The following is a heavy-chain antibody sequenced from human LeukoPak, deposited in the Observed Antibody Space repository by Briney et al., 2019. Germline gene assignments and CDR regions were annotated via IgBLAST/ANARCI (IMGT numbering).Heavy chain of an antibody. V-gene: IGHV1-69*01. CDR2: IIPIFGTA. CDR1: GGTFSSYA. D-gene: IGHD1-26*01. Sequence: SVTVSCTASGGTFSSYAISWVRQAPGQGLEWMGGIIPIFGTANYAQKFQGRVTITADESTSTAYMELSSLRSEDTAVYYCASYSGSYYVWFDPWGQGTLVTVSS. CDR3: ASYSGSYYVWFDP. J-gene: IGHJ5*02.